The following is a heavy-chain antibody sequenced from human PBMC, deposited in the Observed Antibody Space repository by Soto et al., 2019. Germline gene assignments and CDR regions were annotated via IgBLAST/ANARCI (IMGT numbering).Heavy chain of an antibody. J-gene: IGHJ6*02. CDR1: GGSVTTGSYN. Sequence: QVQLQESGPGLVRPSETLSLTCTVSGGSVTTGSYNWSWIRRPPGKGLEWIGNIFFTGITHYHPSLNNRVTMSVDTSKNQFSLTVTSVTAADTAVYYCARDGHGMDVWGQGTTVTVSS. V-gene: IGHV4-61*01. CDR2: IFFTGIT. CDR3: ARDGHGMDV.